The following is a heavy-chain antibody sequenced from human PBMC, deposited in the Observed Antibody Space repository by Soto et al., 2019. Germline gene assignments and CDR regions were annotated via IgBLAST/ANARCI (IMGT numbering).Heavy chain of an antibody. CDR2: IYHTGGG. CDR1: GDSINNTYW. CDR3: SKGVIWSTSHRWDDFHYYNIDV. J-gene: IGHJ6*02. Sequence: QVQLQQSGPGLVKPSGTLSLTCFVSGDSINNTYWWSWVRQAPEKGLEWIGEIYHTGGGSYMPSLKGWITPSVGPFKNSFLPKPTLVNGAGTAVYFLSKGVIWSTSHRWDDFHYYNIDVWGQGTAVTVSS. V-gene: IGHV4-4*02. D-gene: IGHD1-1*01.